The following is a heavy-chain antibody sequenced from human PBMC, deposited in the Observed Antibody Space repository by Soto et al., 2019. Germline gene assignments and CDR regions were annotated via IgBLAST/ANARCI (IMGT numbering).Heavy chain of an antibody. D-gene: IGHD3-22*01. Sequence: SVKVSCNASGGTFSSYTISWVRQAPGQGLEWMGRIIPILGIANYAQKFQGRVTITADKSTSTAYMELSSLRSEDTAVYYCAREGADYYDSTFDYWGQGTLVTVSS. CDR3: AREGADYYDSTFDY. J-gene: IGHJ4*02. V-gene: IGHV1-69*04. CDR2: IIPILGIA. CDR1: GGTFSSYT.